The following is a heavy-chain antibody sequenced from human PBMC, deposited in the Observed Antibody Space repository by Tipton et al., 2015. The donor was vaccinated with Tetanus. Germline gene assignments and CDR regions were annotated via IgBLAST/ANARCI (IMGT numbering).Heavy chain of an antibody. CDR1: GGSVRSGSYY. V-gene: IGHV4-61*01. Sequence: LRLSCTVSGGSVRSGSYYWNWIRQPPGKGLEWIGYISYSGSTNSNYSLKSRITISQDTSKNQFSLKLTSVTAADTAVYYCASGSALDYWGQGTLVTVSS. CDR2: ISYSGST. D-gene: IGHD6-25*01. J-gene: IGHJ4*02. CDR3: ASGSALDY.